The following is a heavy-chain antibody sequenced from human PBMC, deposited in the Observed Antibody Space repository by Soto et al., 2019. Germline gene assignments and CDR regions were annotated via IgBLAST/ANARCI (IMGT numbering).Heavy chain of an antibody. CDR2: IHYSGTS. Sequence: PSETLSLTCSVSGDSISSSSQYWGWIRQPPGKGLEWIGSIHYSGTSYYNPSLKSRVNIFVDTSKNQLSLKLSSVTAADTAVYYCARHWIAGSSIPWGQGTLVTVSS. V-gene: IGHV4-39*01. CDR1: GDSISSSSQY. D-gene: IGHD2-21*01. J-gene: IGHJ5*02. CDR3: ARHWIAGSSIP.